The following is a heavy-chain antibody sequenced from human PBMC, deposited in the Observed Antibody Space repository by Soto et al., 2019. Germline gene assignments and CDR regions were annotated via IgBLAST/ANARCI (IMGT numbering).Heavy chain of an antibody. J-gene: IGHJ3*02. CDR2: IYPGDSDT. CDR3: ATVIVGATSGAFDI. Sequence: GESLKICCKGSGYSLTSYLIGWVRQMPGKGLEWMGIIYPGDSDTRYSPSFQGQVTISADKSISTAYLQWSSLKASDTAMYYCATVIVGATSGAFDIWGQGTMVTVSS. V-gene: IGHV5-51*01. CDR1: GYSLTSYL. D-gene: IGHD1-26*01.